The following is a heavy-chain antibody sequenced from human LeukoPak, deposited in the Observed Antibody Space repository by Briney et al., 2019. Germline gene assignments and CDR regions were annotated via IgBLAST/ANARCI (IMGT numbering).Heavy chain of an antibody. CDR3: ARERRTTVTYGMDV. J-gene: IGHJ6*02. V-gene: IGHV3-74*01. D-gene: IGHD4-17*01. Sequence: PGGSLRLSCAASGCTFSSYWMHWVRQAPGKGLVWVSRINSDGSSTSYADSVKGRFTISRDNAKNTLYLQMNSLRAEDTAVYYCARERRTTVTYGMDVWGQGTTVTVSS. CDR1: GCTFSSYW. CDR2: INSDGSST.